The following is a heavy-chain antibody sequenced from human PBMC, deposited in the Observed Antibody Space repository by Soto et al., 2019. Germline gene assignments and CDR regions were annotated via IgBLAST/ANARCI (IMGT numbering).Heavy chain of an antibody. J-gene: IGHJ5*02. CDR1: GGTFSSYA. V-gene: IGHV1-69*06. CDR3: ARIXRPYCGGDCYSVSGFDP. D-gene: IGHD2-21*02. Sequence: SVKVSCKASGGTFSSYAISWVRQAPGQGLEWMGGIIPIFGTANYAQKFQGRVTITADKSTSTAYMELSSLRSEDTAVYYCARIXRPYCGGDCYSVSGFDPWGQGTLVTVSS. CDR2: IIPIFGTA.